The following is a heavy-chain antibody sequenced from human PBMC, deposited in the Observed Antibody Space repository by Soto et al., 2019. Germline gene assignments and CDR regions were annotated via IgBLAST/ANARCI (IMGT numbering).Heavy chain of an antibody. CDR3: ARDSIYSKSRFDY. Sequence: GGSLRLSCAASGFTVTSYAMSWVRQAPGKGLEWVSVISGDGGTSYYADSVRGRFTISRDFSKNTVILQMNSLRAEDTAIYYCARDSIYSKSRFDYWGQGTLVTVSS. J-gene: IGHJ4*02. V-gene: IGHV3-23*01. CDR1: GFTVTSYA. CDR2: ISGDGGTS. D-gene: IGHD4-4*01.